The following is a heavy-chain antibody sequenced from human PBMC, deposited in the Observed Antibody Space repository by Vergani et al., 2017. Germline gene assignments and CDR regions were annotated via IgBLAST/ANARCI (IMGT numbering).Heavy chain of an antibody. CDR3: ARWSKGDNTSFVI. J-gene: IGHJ3*02. D-gene: IGHD2-21*02. CDR2: INHSGST. V-gene: IGHV4-34*10. CDR1: GGSFSGYY. Sequence: QVQLQESGPGLVKPSETLSLTCAVYGGSFSGYYWSWIRQPPGKGLEWIGEINHSGSTNYNPSLKSRVTISVDTSKNQFALKLSSVTAADTAVYYCARWSKGDNTSFVIWGQGTMVTVSS.